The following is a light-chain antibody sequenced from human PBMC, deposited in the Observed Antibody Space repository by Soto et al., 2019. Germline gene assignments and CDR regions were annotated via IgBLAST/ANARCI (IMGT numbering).Light chain of an antibody. CDR3: SSYTSSNPLV. CDR1: SSDVGAYNS. Sequence: QSALTQPASVSGSPGQSITISCTGTSSDVGAYNSVSWYQQHPGKAPKLRIFEVSDRPSGVSNRFSGTKSGNTASLTISGLQAEDEADYYCSSYTSSNPLVFGGGTKLTVL. CDR2: EVS. J-gene: IGLJ2*01. V-gene: IGLV2-14*01.